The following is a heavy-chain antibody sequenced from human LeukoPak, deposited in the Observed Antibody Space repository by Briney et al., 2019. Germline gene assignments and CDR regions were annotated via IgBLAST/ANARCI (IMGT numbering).Heavy chain of an antibody. CDR2: ISVSGGST. J-gene: IGHJ4*02. CDR3: AKEGYSSGWYSGGVDY. Sequence: GGSLRLSCAASGFTFSSYAMSWVRQAPGKGLERVSAISVSGGSTYYADSVQGRFTISRDNSKNTLYLQMNSLRAEDTAVYYCAKEGYSSGWYSGGVDYWGQGTLVTVSS. D-gene: IGHD6-19*01. CDR1: GFTFSSYA. V-gene: IGHV3-23*01.